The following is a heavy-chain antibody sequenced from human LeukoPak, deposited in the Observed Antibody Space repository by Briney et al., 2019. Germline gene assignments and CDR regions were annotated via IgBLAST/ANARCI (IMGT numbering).Heavy chain of an antibody. D-gene: IGHD1-26*01. J-gene: IGHJ4*02. CDR2: INPNSGGT. CDR3: ARDKSDSGSYSVDY. Sequence: GASVKVSCKASGYTFTGYYMHWVRQAPGQGLEWMGWINPNSGGTNYAQKFQGRVTMTRDTSISTAYMELSRLRSDDTAVYYCARDKSDSGSYSVDYWGQGTLVTVSS. V-gene: IGHV1-2*02. CDR1: GYTFTGYY.